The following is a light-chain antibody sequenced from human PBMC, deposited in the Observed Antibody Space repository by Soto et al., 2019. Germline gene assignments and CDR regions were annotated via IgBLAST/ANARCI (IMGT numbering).Light chain of an antibody. CDR1: QSVLYNSNNKNY. CDR3: QHYSSTPWT. V-gene: IGKV4-1*01. J-gene: IGKJ1*01. Sequence: DIVMTQSPDSLAVSLGERATINCKSSQSVLYNSNNKNYLAWYQQKPGQPPKLLIYWASTREFGVPDRFSGSGSGTDFTLTISSLQAEDVAVYYCQHYSSTPWTFGQGTKVEIK. CDR2: WAS.